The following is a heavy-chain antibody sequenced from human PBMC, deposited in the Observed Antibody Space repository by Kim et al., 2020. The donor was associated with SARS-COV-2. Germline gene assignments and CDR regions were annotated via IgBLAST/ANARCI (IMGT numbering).Heavy chain of an antibody. V-gene: IGHV3-21*01. J-gene: IGHJ4*02. CDR3: AREGGFRPLQSMFFDY. Sequence: GGSLRLSCAASGFTFSSYSMNWVRQAPGKGLECVSSISSSSSYIYYADSVKGRFTISRDNAKNSLYLQMNSLRAEETAVYYCAREGGFRPLQSMFFDYWGQGTLVTVSA. D-gene: IGHD3-16*01. CDR1: GFTFSSYS. CDR2: ISSSSSYI.